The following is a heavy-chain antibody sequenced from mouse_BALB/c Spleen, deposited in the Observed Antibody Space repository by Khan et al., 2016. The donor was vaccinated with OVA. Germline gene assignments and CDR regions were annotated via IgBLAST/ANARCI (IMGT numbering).Heavy chain of an antibody. J-gene: IGHJ3*01. CDR3: TRDGTLRRFAY. Sequence: EVELVESGGGLVKPGGSLKLSCAASGFTFSSYTMSWVRQTPEKRLEWVATISSGGSYTYYPDSVKGRLTISIDTAKNTLYLQMSSLKSEDTAMYYCTRDGTLRRFAYWGQGTLVTVSA. V-gene: IGHV5-6-4*01. CDR2: ISSGGSYT. CDR1: GFTFSSYT. D-gene: IGHD2-4*01.